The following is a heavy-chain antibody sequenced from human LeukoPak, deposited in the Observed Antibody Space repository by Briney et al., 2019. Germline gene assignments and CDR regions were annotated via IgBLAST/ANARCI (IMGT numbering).Heavy chain of an antibody. CDR3: ARTAGWSYGFDY. D-gene: IGHD5-18*01. V-gene: IGHV4-31*03. CDR2: IYNSGTT. Sequence: SETLSLTCTVSGGSVSSGSYYWTWIRQHPGKGLEWIGNIYNSGTTYYNPSLASRVTISGDTTKNQFSLKLSSVTAADTAVYYCARTAGWSYGFDYWGQGTLVTVSS. CDR1: GGSVSSGSYY. J-gene: IGHJ4*02.